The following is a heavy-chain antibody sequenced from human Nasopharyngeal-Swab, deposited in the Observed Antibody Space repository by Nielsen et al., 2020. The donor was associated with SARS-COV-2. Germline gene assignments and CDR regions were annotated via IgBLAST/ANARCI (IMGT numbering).Heavy chain of an antibody. CDR3: ARGFFGRLGELSFGYGDYGWFDP. J-gene: IGHJ5*02. D-gene: IGHD3-16*02. CDR2: INPSGGST. Sequence: ASVKVSCKASGYTFTSYYMHWVRQAPGQGLEWMGIINPSGGSTSYAQKFQGRVTMTRDTSTSTVYMELSCLRSEDTAVYHCARGFFGRLGELSFGYGDYGWFDPWGQGTLVTVSS. V-gene: IGHV1-46*01. CDR1: GYTFTSYY.